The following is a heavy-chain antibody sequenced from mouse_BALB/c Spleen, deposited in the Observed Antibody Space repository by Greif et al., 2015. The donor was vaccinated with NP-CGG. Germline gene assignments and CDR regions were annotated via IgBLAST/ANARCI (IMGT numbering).Heavy chain of an antibody. V-gene: IGHV1S56*01. J-gene: IGHJ4*01. CDR1: GYTFTSYY. Sequence: VQLQQSGPELVKPGASVRISCKASGYTFTSYYIHWVKQRPGQGLEWIGWIYPGNVNTKYNEKFKGKATLTADKSSSTAYMQLSSLTSEDSAVYFCARGYDGYYAMDYWGQGTSVTVSS. CDR2: IYPGNVNT. CDR3: ARGYDGYYAMDY. D-gene: IGHD2-14*01.